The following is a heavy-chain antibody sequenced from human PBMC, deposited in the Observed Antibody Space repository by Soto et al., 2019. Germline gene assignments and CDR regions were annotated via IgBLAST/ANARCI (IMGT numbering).Heavy chain of an antibody. CDR2: ISSNGGST. CDR3: ARDLWSSSSWEFDY. CDR1: GFTFSSYA. Sequence: GGSLRLSCAASGFTFSSYAMHWVRQAPGKGLEYVSAISSNGGSTYYANSVKGRFTISRDNSKNTLYLQMGSLRAEDMAVYYCARDLWSSSSWEFDYWGQGTLVTVSS. D-gene: IGHD6-6*01. J-gene: IGHJ4*02. V-gene: IGHV3-64*01.